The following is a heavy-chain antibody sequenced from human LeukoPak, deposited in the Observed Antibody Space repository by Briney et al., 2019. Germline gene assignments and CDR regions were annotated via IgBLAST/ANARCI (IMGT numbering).Heavy chain of an antibody. Sequence: GGSLRLSCAASGFSFSSYWMHWVRQAPGKGLVCVSRIKTDGSSTSYADSVKGRFTISRDNAKNTLYLQMNSLRAEDTAVYYCARDRSYYYYGMDVWGQGTTVTVSS. CDR2: IKTDGSST. V-gene: IGHV3-74*01. J-gene: IGHJ6*02. CDR1: GFSFSSYW. CDR3: ARDRSYYYYGMDV.